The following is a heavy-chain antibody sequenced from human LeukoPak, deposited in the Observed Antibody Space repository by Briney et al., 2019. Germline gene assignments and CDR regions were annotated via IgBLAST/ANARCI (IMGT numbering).Heavy chain of an antibody. CDR3: ARAIRYFDWLADAFDI. J-gene: IGHJ3*02. D-gene: IGHD3-9*01. V-gene: IGHV4-59*01. CDR2: IYYSGST. CDR1: GGSISSYY. Sequence: SETLSLTCTVSGGSISSYYWSWIRQPPGKGLEWIGYIYYSGSTNYNPSLKRRVTISVDPSKNHFSLKLSSVTAADTAVYYCARAIRYFDWLADAFDIWGQGTMVTVSS.